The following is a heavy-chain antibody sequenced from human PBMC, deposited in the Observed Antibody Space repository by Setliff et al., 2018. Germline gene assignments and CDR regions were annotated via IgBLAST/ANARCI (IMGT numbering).Heavy chain of an antibody. J-gene: IGHJ4*02. Sequence: SETLSLTCAVYGDSLSGYYWSWIRQSPKKGLEWIGEIMPGRDTLYSPSLESRLTITIDTSKSQFSLKLSSVTAADTAVYYCARGGTFRYFDYWGQGTPVTVPQ. CDR2: IMPGRDT. CDR1: GDSLSGYY. V-gene: IGHV4-34*01. CDR3: ARGGTFRYFDY.